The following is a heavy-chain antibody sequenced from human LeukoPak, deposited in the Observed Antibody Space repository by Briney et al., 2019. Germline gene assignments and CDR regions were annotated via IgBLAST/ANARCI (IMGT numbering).Heavy chain of an antibody. J-gene: IGHJ4*02. V-gene: IGHV3-15*04. Sequence: GGSLRLSCAGSGFTFSNAWMSWVRQAPGKGLEWVGRMESKSDGGSTDYAAPVKGRFTISRDVSKNTLFLQINSLKTEDTAVYYCTTLDGDYAPDYWGQGTLVTVSS. CDR2: MESKSDGGST. D-gene: IGHD4-17*01. CDR3: TTLDGDYAPDY. CDR1: GFTFSNAW.